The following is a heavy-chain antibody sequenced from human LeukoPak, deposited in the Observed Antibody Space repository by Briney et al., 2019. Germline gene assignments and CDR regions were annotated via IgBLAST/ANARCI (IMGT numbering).Heavy chain of an antibody. CDR1: GFPFSGYW. V-gene: IGHV3-74*01. J-gene: IGHJ2*01. Sequence: GGSRSLSLEASGFPFSGYWMHWVRQAPGKGLVWVSRFNIDGSSTSYADSVKGRFTISRDNAKNTLYLQMNSLRAEDTAVYYCARWRGYGSSTSCYLYGYFDLWGRGTLVTVSS. D-gene: IGHD2-2*01. CDR2: FNIDGSST. CDR3: ARWRGYGSSTSCYLYGYFDL.